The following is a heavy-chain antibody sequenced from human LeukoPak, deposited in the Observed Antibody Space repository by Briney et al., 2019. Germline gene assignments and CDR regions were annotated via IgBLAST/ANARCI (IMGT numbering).Heavy chain of an antibody. J-gene: IGHJ6*02. CDR3: ARSSVAVAGNFRVAGDPYYYYGMDV. CDR1: GFIFSSYA. Sequence: GGSLRLSCAVSGFIFSSYAMTWVRQAPGKGLEWVSVISGSGSITFYADSVKGRFTISRDNSKNMLYLQMNSLRAEDTAVYYCARSSVAVAGNFRVAGDPYYYYGMDVWGQGTTVTVSS. V-gene: IGHV3-23*01. D-gene: IGHD6-19*01. CDR2: ISGSGSIT.